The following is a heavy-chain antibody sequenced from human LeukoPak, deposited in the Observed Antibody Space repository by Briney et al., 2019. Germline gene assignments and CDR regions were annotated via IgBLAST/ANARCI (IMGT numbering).Heavy chain of an antibody. CDR2: IYHGGIT. Sequence: SETLSLTCSVSGGSISNSNYYWGWIRQPPGEGLEWIGNIYHGGITHYNLSLKSRVTISVDTSKNQFSLKLSSVTAADTAVYYCARRQVGATDYFDYWGQGTLVTVSS. CDR3: ARRQVGATDYFDY. D-gene: IGHD1-26*01. CDR1: GGSISNSNYY. J-gene: IGHJ4*02. V-gene: IGHV4-39*01.